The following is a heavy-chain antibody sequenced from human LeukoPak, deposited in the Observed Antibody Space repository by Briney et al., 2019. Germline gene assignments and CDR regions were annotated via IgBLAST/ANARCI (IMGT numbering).Heavy chain of an antibody. D-gene: IGHD2-2*01. CDR2: IYYSGST. CDR3: ARDVEYGVLGYYYGMDV. Sequence: SETLSLTCTVSGGSISSGGYYWSWLRQHPGKGLEWIGYIYYSGSTYYNPSLKSRVTISVDTSKNQFSLKLSSVTAADTAVYYCARDVEYGVLGYYYGMDVWGQGTTVTVSS. CDR1: GGSISSGGYY. V-gene: IGHV4-31*03. J-gene: IGHJ6*02.